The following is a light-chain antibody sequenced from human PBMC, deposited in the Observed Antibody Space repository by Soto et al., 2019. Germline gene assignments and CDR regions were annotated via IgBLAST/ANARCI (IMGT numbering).Light chain of an antibody. V-gene: IGLV1-51*01. J-gene: IGLJ2*01. CDR2: DNN. CDR1: SSNIGTNY. Sequence: QSVLTQPPSVSAAPGQKVTISCSGSSSNIGTNYVSWYQQLPRTAPKLLIYDNNKRTSGIPDRFSGSKSGTSATLGITGLQTGDEADYYCGTWDSSLSAVVFGGGTQLTVL. CDR3: GTWDSSLSAVV.